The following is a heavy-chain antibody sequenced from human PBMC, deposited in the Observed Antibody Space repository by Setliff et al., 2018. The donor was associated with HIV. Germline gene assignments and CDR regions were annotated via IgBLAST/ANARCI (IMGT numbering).Heavy chain of an antibody. Sequence: KPSETLSLTCNVSGDAVSPYYWSWIRQPPGKGLEWIGYFANDGSTNYNPPLKSRVTISLDTSKNEVSLKLTSVTAADTAMYYCTRHLPVYYGSGVSYYFDYWGQGTLVTVS. J-gene: IGHJ4*02. CDR3: TRHLPVYYGSGVSYYFDY. CDR2: FANDGST. D-gene: IGHD3-10*01. V-gene: IGHV4-59*08. CDR1: GDAVSPYY.